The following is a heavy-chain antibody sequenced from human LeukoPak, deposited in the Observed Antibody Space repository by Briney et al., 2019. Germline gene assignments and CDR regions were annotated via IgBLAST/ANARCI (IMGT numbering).Heavy chain of an antibody. Sequence: GGSLRLSCAASGFTFNRYAIHWVRQAPGKGLEWVAVISYDGSDRYFVDSVKGRFTISRDNSKNTLYLQMNSLRAEDTAVYYCAKGNVLLWFGEFDYWGQGTLVTVSS. V-gene: IGHV3-30-3*01. CDR3: AKGNVLLWFGEFDY. CDR1: GFTFNRYA. J-gene: IGHJ4*02. D-gene: IGHD3-10*01. CDR2: ISYDGSDR.